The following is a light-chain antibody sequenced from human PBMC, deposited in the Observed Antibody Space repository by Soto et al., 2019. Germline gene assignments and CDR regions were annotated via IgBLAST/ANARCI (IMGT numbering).Light chain of an antibody. Sequence: EIVLTQSPGTLSLSPGERATLSCRASQSLRSSYLAWYQQKSGQAPRLLMYGTSSRAIGIPDRFSGSGSGTDFTLTISSLQPEDFATYYCQQSYSTPITFGQGTRLEIK. CDR1: QSLRSSY. J-gene: IGKJ5*01. CDR3: QQSYSTPIT. CDR2: GTS. V-gene: IGKV3-20*01.